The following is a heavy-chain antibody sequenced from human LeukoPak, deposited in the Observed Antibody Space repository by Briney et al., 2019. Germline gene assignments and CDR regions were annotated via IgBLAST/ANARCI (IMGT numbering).Heavy chain of an antibody. Sequence: SETLSLTCAVYGGSFSGYYWSWIRQPPGKGLEWIGEINHSGSTNYNPSLKSRVTISVDTSKNQFSLKLSSVTAADTAVYCCARSRRGRGIYYFDYWGQGTLVTVSS. CDR3: ARSRRGRGIYYFDY. J-gene: IGHJ4*02. D-gene: IGHD3-16*01. CDR2: INHSGST. CDR1: GGSFSGYY. V-gene: IGHV4-34*01.